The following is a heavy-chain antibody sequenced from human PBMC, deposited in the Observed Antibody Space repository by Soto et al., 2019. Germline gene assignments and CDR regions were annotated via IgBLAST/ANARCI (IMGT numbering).Heavy chain of an antibody. CDR1: GFTFSSYA. J-gene: IGHJ4*02. V-gene: IGHV3-23*01. Sequence: EVQLLESGGGLVQPGGSLRLSCAASGFTFSSYAMSWVRPGPGKGLEWVSAITGSGGNTYYADSVKGRFPISRDNSKATLYLQMKSLRAEDTAVYYCVTAVGAGGYWGRGTLVTVSS. D-gene: IGHD1-26*01. CDR2: ITGSGGNT. CDR3: VTAVGAGGY.